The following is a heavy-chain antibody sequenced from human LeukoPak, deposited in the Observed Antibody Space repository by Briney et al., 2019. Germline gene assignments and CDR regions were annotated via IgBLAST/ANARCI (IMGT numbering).Heavy chain of an antibody. D-gene: IGHD3-10*01. CDR2: INHSGST. V-gene: IGHV4-34*01. J-gene: IGHJ4*02. CDR1: GGSFSGYY. Sequence: PSETLSLTCAGYGGSFSGYYWSWIRQPPGKGLERIGEINHSGSTNYNPSLKSRVTISVDTSKNQFSLKLSSVTAADAAVYYCARGNRLLWFREASYYFDYWGQGTLVTVSS. CDR3: ARGNRLLWFREASYYFDY.